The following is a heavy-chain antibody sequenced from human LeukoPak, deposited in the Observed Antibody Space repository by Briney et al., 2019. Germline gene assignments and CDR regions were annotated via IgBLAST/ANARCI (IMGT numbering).Heavy chain of an antibody. V-gene: IGHV4-59*01. D-gene: IGHD3-10*01. CDR3: AREASRAGTYYLDY. J-gene: IGHJ4*02. CDR2: IYYSGST. CDR1: GGSINSYY. Sequence: SETLSLTCTVSGGSINSYYWIWIRQPPGRGLEWIRYIYYSGSTSYNPSLKSRVTISVDTSKNQFSLKLRSVTAADTAVYFCAREASRAGTYYLDYWGQGTLLTVSS.